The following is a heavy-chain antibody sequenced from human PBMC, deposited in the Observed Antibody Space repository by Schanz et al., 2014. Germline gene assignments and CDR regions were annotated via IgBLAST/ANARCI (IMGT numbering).Heavy chain of an antibody. V-gene: IGHV3-9*01. CDR2: ISWNSGSI. J-gene: IGHJ4*02. Sequence: VQLVESGGGVVQPGRSRRLSCEASGFTFSSYGMLWVRQAPGKGLEWVSSISWNSGSIDYADSVKGRFTISRDNAKNSLYLQMNSLRAEDTALYYCAKDGVMVQGVIWERYFDSWGQGTLVTVSS. CDR1: GFTFSSYG. CDR3: AKDGVMVQGVIWERYFDS. D-gene: IGHD3-10*01.